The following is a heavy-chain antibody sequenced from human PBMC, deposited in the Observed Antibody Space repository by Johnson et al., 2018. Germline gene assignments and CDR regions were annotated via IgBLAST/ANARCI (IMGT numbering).Heavy chain of an antibody. V-gene: IGHV3-30*03. CDR2: ISYDGSNK. J-gene: IGHJ1*01. CDR3: ARSQAAYDGDYVGAEYFQH. CDR1: GFTFSSYG. D-gene: IGHD4-17*01. Sequence: QVQLVESGGGVVQPGRSLRLSCAASGFTFSSYGMHWVRQAPGKGLEWVAVISYDGSNKYYADSVKGRFTISRDNSKNTLYLQMNSLRAEDTAVYYCARSQAAYDGDYVGAEYFQHWGQGTLVTVSS.